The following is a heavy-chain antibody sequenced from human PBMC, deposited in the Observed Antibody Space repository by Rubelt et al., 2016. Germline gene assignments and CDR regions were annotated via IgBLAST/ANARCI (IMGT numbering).Heavy chain of an antibody. D-gene: IGHD6-6*01. J-gene: IGHJ3*02. CDR3: ARVVSI. CDR2: ISFDGSNK. Sequence: SYGMHWVRQAPGKGLEWVALISFDGSNKKNADTVKGRFTISRDNSQNTLYLQMSSLRAEDTAVYYCARVVSIWGQGTMVSVSS. V-gene: IGHV3-30*03. CDR1: SYG.